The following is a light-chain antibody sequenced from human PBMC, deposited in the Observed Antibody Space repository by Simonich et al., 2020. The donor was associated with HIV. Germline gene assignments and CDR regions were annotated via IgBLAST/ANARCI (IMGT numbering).Light chain of an antibody. J-gene: IGKJ5*01. V-gene: IGKV2-28*01. CDR2: LGS. CDR1: QSLLGNNGLNY. Sequence: IVMTQSPLSLPVTPGEPASISCRSSQSLLGNNGLNYLDWYLQKPGQSPQLLIYLGSNRASGVPDRFSGSGSGTDFTLKISRVEAEDVGVYYCMQALQTPITFGQGTRLEIK. CDR3: MQALQTPIT.